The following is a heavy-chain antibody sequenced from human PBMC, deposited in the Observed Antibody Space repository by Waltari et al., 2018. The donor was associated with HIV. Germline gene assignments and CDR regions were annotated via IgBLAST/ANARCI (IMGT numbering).Heavy chain of an antibody. CDR1: GDSVSSDSAA. Sequence: QVYLQQSGPEMVKPSETLTLDCVISGDSVSSDSAAWNWVRQSPSRGLEWLGRTYLRAKWHEDYAASVKGRIAIDADSAWNRFTLHLNHVTPEDTAVYFCVRDAFGLDYWGQGILVTVSS. V-gene: IGHV6-1*01. CDR2: TYLRAKWHE. J-gene: IGHJ4*02. D-gene: IGHD3-16*01. CDR3: VRDAFGLDY.